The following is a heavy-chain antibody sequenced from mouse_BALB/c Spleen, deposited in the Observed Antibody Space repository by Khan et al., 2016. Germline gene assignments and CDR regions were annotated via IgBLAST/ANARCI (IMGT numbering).Heavy chain of an antibody. V-gene: IGHV4-1*02. D-gene: IGHD2-1*01. Sequence: EVKLLESGGGLVQPGGSLKLSCAASGFDFSRYWMSWVRQAPGKGLEWIGEINPDSSTINYTPSLKDKFIISRDNAKNTLYLQMTRVISEDTALYYCVRRAFGIYSAWFAYWGQGTLVTVSA. CDR2: INPDSSTI. CDR1: GFDFSRYW. J-gene: IGHJ3*01. CDR3: VRRAFGIYSAWFAY.